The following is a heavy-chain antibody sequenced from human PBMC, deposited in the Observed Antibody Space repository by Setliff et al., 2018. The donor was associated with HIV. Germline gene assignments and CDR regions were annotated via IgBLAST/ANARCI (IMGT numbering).Heavy chain of an antibody. CDR2: MSYDGSNE. CDR3: ARGVAAAGTDY. J-gene: IGHJ4*02. Sequence: GGSLRLSCAASGFTFSSYPMHWVRQAAGKGLEWVAIMSYDGSNEYYADSVKGRFTISRDNAKSSLYLQMNSLRAEDTAVYYCARGVAAAGTDYWGQGTLVTVSS. D-gene: IGHD6-13*01. V-gene: IGHV3-30*04. CDR1: GFTFSSYP.